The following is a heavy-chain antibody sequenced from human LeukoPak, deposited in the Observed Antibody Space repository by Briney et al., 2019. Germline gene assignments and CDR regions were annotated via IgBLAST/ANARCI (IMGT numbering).Heavy chain of an antibody. V-gene: IGHV3-33*08. CDR1: GFNFSNYS. Sequence: GGSLRLSCAASGFNFSNYSLHWVRQAPGKGLEWVAVIWYGGSNKYYADSVKGRFTISRDNSKNTLYLQMNSLRAEDTAVYYCANSWRDAFDIWGQGTMVTVSS. CDR2: IWYGGSNK. D-gene: IGHD1-26*01. J-gene: IGHJ3*02. CDR3: ANSWRDAFDI.